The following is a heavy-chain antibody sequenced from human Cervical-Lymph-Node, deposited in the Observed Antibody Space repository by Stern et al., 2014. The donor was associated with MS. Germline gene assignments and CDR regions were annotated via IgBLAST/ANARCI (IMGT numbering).Heavy chain of an antibody. V-gene: IGHV1-2*06. J-gene: IGHJ4*02. CDR2: IDPNNGGT. CDR1: GFTFASYY. Sequence: QVQLVESGAEVKKPGASVKVSCKASGFTFASYYMHWVRQAPGQGLEWMGRIDPNNGGTNSAQKFQGRVTMTRATSIRTAYLELSRLRSDDTAVYYCARGPPGGDYFDYWGQGTLVTVSS. D-gene: IGHD2-2*01. CDR3: ARGPPGGDYFDY.